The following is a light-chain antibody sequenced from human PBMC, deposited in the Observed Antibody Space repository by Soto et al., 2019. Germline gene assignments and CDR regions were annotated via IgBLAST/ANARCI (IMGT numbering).Light chain of an antibody. CDR3: QQYNNWPWT. CDR2: GAS. Sequence: EIVLTQSPGTLSLSPGERATLSCRASQSVSNNYLAWYQQKPGQAARLLIYGASNRATGIPARFSGSGSGTEFTLTISTLQSEDFAVYYCQQYNNWPWTFGQGTKVDIK. V-gene: IGKV3-15*01. J-gene: IGKJ1*01. CDR1: QSVSNN.